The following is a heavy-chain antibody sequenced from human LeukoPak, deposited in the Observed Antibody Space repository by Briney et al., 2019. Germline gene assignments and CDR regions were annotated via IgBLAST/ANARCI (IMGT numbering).Heavy chain of an antibody. Sequence: PSETLSLTCTVSGGSISSGGYYWSWIRQHPGKGLEWIGYIYYSGSTYYNPSLKSRVTISVDTSKNQFSLKLSSVTAADTAVYYCAREVSGYCSSTSCYFHNWFDPWGQGTLVTVSS. V-gene: IGHV4-31*03. CDR2: IYYSGST. D-gene: IGHD2-2*03. CDR3: AREVSGYCSSTSCYFHNWFDP. CDR1: GGSISSGGYY. J-gene: IGHJ5*02.